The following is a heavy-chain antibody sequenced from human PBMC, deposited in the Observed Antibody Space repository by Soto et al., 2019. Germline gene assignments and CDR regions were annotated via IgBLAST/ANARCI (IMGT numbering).Heavy chain of an antibody. CDR1: CGSFSGYY. CDR3: ARVRDWFDP. Sequence: SETLSLTCAVYCGSFSGYYWNWIRQPPGKGLEWIGEIDHSGYTNYNPSLKSRVTISVDTSKNQFSLRLTSVTAADTAVYYCARVRDWFDPWGQGTLVTVSS. D-gene: IGHD3-3*01. V-gene: IGHV4-34*01. J-gene: IGHJ5*02. CDR2: IDHSGYT.